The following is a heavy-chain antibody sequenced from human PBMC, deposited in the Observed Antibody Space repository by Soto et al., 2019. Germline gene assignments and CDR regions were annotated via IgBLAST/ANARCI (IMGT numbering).Heavy chain of an antibody. Sequence: EVQLVESGGGLVKPGGSLRLSCAASGFTFSNAWMSWIRQAPGKGLEWVGHIKSKTDGGTTDYAAPVKGRFTISRDDSTNTLFLQMTSLKTEDTAVFYCTTEFSGYENNYFDFWGQGPRVTVSS. D-gene: IGHD5-12*01. CDR3: TTEFSGYENNYFDF. CDR1: GFTFSNAW. V-gene: IGHV3-15*01. CDR2: IKSKTDGGTT. J-gene: IGHJ4*02.